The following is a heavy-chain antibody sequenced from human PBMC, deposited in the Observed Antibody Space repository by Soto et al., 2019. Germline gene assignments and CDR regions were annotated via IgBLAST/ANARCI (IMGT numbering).Heavy chain of an antibody. J-gene: IGHJ5*02. CDR3: ERRHELSGSYRPGPRYNWFDP. D-gene: IGHD1-26*01. Sequence: QVQLVQSGAEVKKPGASVKVSCKASGYTFTSYGISWVRQAPGQGLEWMGWISAYNGNTNYAQKLQGRVTMTTDTSTSPAYMELRSMRSDDTAVYYCERRHELSGSYRPGPRYNWFDPSSQGTLVTVSS. CDR2: ISAYNGNT. CDR1: GYTFTSYG. V-gene: IGHV1-18*01.